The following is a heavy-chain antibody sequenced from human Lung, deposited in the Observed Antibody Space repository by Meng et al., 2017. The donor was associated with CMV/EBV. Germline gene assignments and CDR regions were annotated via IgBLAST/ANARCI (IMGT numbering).Heavy chain of an antibody. CDR1: GFTFSSYW. D-gene: IGHD4-17*01. J-gene: IGHJ6*02. Sequence: GESLKIFCAASGFTFSSYWMSWVRQAPGKGLEWVANIKQDGSEKYYVDSVKGRFTISRDNAKNSLYLQMNSLRAEDTAVYYCARDQPTSTVTTLFHDYYYGMDVWGQGTTVTFSS. V-gene: IGHV3-7*01. CDR3: ARDQPTSTVTTLFHDYYYGMDV. CDR2: IKQDGSEK.